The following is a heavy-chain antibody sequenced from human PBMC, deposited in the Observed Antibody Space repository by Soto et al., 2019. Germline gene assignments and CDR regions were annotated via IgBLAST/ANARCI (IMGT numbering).Heavy chain of an antibody. CDR2: IWFDGSDA. D-gene: IGHD2-15*01. CDR1: GFAFSGYG. V-gene: IGHV3-33*01. CDR3: AREGYCSGGGCSGGMDV. Sequence: QAQLVESGGGVVRPGRSQRLSCAASGFAFSGYGMHWVRQAPGKGLEWVAFIWFDGSDALYSDSVKGRFSITRDNSKNTLFLQLNSLRGDDTAGYYCAREGYCSGGGCSGGMDVWGQGTTVTVSS. J-gene: IGHJ6*02.